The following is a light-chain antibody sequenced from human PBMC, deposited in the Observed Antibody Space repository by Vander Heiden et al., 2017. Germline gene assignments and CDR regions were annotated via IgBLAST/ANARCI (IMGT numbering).Light chain of an antibody. J-gene: IGKJ2*01. CDR3: QQYNNWPPYT. CDR2: GAS. Sequence: EIVMTHSPATLSVSPGERATLSCRASQSVSSNLAWYQQKPGQSPRLLIYGASTRATVIPASFSGSGSGTEFTLTISSLQSEDFAVYYCQQYNNWPPYTFGQGTKLEIK. V-gene: IGKV3-15*01. CDR1: QSVSSN.